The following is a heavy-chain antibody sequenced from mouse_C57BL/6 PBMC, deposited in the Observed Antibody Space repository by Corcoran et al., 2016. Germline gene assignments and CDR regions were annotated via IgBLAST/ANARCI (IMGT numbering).Heavy chain of an antibody. Sequence: DVQLQESGPGLVKPSQSLSLTCSVTGYSITSGYYWNWIRQFPGNKLEWMGYISYDGSNNYNPSLKNRISITRDTSKNQFFLKLNSVTTEDTATYYCARDNTVAFDYWGQGTTLTVSS. CDR2: ISYDGSN. J-gene: IGHJ2*01. CDR1: GYSITSGYY. V-gene: IGHV3-6*01. D-gene: IGHD1-1*01. CDR3: ARDNTVAFDY.